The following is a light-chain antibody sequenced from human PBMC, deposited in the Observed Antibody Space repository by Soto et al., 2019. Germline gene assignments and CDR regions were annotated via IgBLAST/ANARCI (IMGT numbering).Light chain of an antibody. CDR3: QQYYSTPWT. J-gene: IGKJ1*01. CDR2: WAS. V-gene: IGKV4-1*01. Sequence: IVMTQSPDSLAVSLGERATINCKSSQSLLYSSNNKNYLAWYQQKPGQPPKLLIYWASSRASGVPDRFSGSGSGTDFTLTISSLQAEDVAVYYCQQYYSTPWTFGQGTKVDIK. CDR1: QSLLYSSNNKNY.